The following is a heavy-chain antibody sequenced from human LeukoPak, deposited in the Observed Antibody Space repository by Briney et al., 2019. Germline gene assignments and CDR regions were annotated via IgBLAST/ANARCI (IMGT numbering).Heavy chain of an antibody. D-gene: IGHD5-18*01. Sequence: GSLRLSCAASGFTFSSYWMSWVRQPPGKGLEWIGEINHSGSTNYNPSLKSRVTISVDTSKNQFSLKLSSVTAADTAVYYCARGGGYGPLGDWGQGTLVTVSS. V-gene: IGHV4-34*01. CDR1: GFTFSSYW. J-gene: IGHJ4*02. CDR3: ARGGGYGPLGD. CDR2: INHSGST.